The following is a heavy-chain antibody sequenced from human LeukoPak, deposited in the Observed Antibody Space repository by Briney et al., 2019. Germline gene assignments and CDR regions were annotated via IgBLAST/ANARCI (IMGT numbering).Heavy chain of an antibody. CDR1: GFTFSSYG. Sequence: GGSLRLSCAASGFTFSSYGMHWVRQAPGKGLEWVSSISSSSSYIYYADSVKGRFTISRDNAKNSLYLQMNSLRAEDTAVYYCARGLGGMIVVVISSFDYWGQGTLVTVSS. J-gene: IGHJ4*02. CDR2: ISSSSSYI. D-gene: IGHD3-22*01. V-gene: IGHV3-21*01. CDR3: ARGLGGMIVVVISSFDY.